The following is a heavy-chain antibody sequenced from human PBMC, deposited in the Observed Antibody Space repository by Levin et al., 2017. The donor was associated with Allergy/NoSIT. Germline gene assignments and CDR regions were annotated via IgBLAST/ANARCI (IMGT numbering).Heavy chain of an antibody. D-gene: IGHD5-18*01. CDR3: AKEKGDTAMVKHYYGMDV. V-gene: IGHV3-30*18. CDR2: ISYDGSNK. CDR1: GFTFSIYG. Sequence: GGSLRLSCAASGFTFSIYGMHWVRQAPGKGLEWVAVISYDGSNKYYADSVKGRFTISRDNSKNTLYLQMNSLRAEDTAVYYCAKEKGDTAMVKHYYGMDVWGQGTTVTVSS. J-gene: IGHJ6*02.